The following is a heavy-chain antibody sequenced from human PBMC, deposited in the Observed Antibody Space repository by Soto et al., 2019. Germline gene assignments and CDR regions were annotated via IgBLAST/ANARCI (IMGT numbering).Heavy chain of an antibody. D-gene: IGHD6-13*01. CDR2: ISSSSSYI. Sequence: PGGSLRLSCAASGFTFSSYSMNWVRQAPGKGLEWVSSISSSSSYIYYADSVKGRFTISRDNAKNSLYLQMNSLRAEDTAVYYCASKAAAGRHSPGFDYWGQGTLVTVSS. CDR1: GFTFSSYS. CDR3: ASKAAAGRHSPGFDY. V-gene: IGHV3-21*01. J-gene: IGHJ4*02.